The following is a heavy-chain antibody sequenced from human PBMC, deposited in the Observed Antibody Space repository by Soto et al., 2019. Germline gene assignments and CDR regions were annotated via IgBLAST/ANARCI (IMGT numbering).Heavy chain of an antibody. CDR3: ARDLSFDAYCGGDCYMGGYYFDY. CDR1: GYTFTSYD. Sequence: ASVKVSCKASGYTFTSYDINWVRQATGQGLEWMGGIIPIFGTANYAQKFQGRVTITADESTSTAYMELSSLRSEDTAVYYCARDLSFDAYCGGDCYMGGYYFDYWGQGTLVTVSS. V-gene: IGHV1-69*13. CDR2: IIPIFGTA. D-gene: IGHD2-21*02. J-gene: IGHJ4*02.